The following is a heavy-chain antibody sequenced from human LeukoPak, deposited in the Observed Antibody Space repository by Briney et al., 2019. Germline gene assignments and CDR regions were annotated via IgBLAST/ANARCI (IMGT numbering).Heavy chain of an antibody. CDR3: ARDPAYSSSWYYYYYGMDV. V-gene: IGHV1-46*01. D-gene: IGHD6-13*01. J-gene: IGHJ6*02. CDR1: GYTFTGYY. CDR2: INPSGGST. Sequence: ASVKVSCKASGYTFTGYYMHWVRQAPGQGLEWMGIINPSGGSTSYAQKFQGRVTMTRDTSTSTVYMELSSLRSEDTAVYYCARDPAYSSSWYYYYYGMDVWGQGTTVTVSS.